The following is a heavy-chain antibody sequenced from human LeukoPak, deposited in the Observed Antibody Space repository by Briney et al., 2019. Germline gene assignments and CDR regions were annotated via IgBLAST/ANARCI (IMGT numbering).Heavy chain of an antibody. J-gene: IGHJ3*02. CDR3: AREGSHLDAFDI. Sequence: GGSLRLSCAASGSSFNTYHMNWVRQAPGKGLEWVSYISSDSTNIHYADSLKGRFTVSRDNTENSLYLQVNGLRGDDTAIYYCAREGSHLDAFDIWGQGTIVTVS. V-gene: IGHV3-21*01. CDR2: ISSDSTNI. D-gene: IGHD3-10*01. CDR1: GSSFNTYH.